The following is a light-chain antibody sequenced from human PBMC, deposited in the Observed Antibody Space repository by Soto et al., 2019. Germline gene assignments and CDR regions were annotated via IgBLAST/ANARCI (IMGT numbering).Light chain of an antibody. CDR2: GAS. Sequence: EIVLTQSPGTLSLSPGERATLSCRASQSVSSSYLAWYQQKPGQAPRLLIYGASSRATGIPDRFSGSGSGTVFTLTLSRLEPEDFAVYYCQQYGSSPPITFGQGTRLEIK. V-gene: IGKV3-20*01. CDR3: QQYGSSPPIT. J-gene: IGKJ5*01. CDR1: QSVSSSY.